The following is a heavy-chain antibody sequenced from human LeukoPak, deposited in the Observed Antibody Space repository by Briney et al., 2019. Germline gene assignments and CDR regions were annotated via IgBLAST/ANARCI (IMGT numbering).Heavy chain of an antibody. Sequence: ASVKVSCKASGYTFTSYYMHWVRQAPGQGLEWMGIINPSGGSTSYAQKFQGRVTMTRDTSTSTVYMELSSLRSEDTAVYYCARGPPPPIVGATPLGYYFDYWGQGTLVTVSS. CDR1: GYTFTSYY. CDR3: ARGPPPPIVGATPLGYYFDY. V-gene: IGHV1-46*01. J-gene: IGHJ4*02. D-gene: IGHD1-26*01. CDR2: INPSGGST.